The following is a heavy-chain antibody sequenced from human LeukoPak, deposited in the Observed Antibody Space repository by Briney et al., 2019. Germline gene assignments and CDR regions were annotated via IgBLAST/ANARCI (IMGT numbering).Heavy chain of an antibody. V-gene: IGHV4-4*07. D-gene: IGHD3-9*01. Sequence: SETLSLTCTVSGGSISSYYWSWIRQPAGKGLEWIGRIYTSGSTNYNPSLKSRVTISVDTSKNQFSLKLSSVTAADTAVYYCARVDILNAGYYMDVWGKGTTVTISS. CDR1: GGSISSYY. CDR2: IYTSGST. CDR3: ARVDILNAGYYMDV. J-gene: IGHJ6*03.